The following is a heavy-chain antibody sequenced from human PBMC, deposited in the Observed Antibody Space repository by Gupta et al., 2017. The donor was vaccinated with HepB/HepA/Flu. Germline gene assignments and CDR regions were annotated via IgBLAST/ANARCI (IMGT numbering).Heavy chain of an antibody. J-gene: IGHJ4*02. CDR3: ARDGPDYGNYINFDY. CDR2: ISAYNGKT. D-gene: IGHD4-11*01. CDR1: GYNLRSYG. V-gene: IGHV1-18*01. Sequence: QVQLVQSGGEVKKPGASVKVSCKASGYNLRSYGISWIRQAPGQGLEWMAWISAYNGKTNYAQNFQGRVTMTTDTSTSTAYMELRSLRSGDTAIYYGARDGPDYGNYINFDYWGQGTLVTVSS.